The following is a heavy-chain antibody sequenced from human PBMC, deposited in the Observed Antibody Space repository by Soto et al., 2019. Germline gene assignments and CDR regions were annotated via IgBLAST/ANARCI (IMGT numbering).Heavy chain of an antibody. D-gene: IGHD3-9*01. J-gene: IGHJ6*02. CDR1: EYRFTSYW. Sequence: GESLKVSCKGSEYRFTSYWIGWVRQMPGKGLEWMGIIYPGDSDTRYSPSFQGQVTISADKSISTAYLQWSSLKASDTAMYYCARRYNTLANTGMDSWRQWATLTVSS. CDR2: IYPGDSDT. CDR3: ARRYNTLANTGMDS. V-gene: IGHV5-51*01.